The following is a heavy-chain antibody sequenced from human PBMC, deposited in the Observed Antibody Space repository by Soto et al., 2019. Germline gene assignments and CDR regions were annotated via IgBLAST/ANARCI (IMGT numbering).Heavy chain of an antibody. CDR2: VHHSWGS. J-gene: IGHJ6*02. CDR1: GGSISSYY. CDR3: ARQGFGPLHGLVDV. D-gene: IGHD3-10*01. V-gene: IGHV4-59*08. Sequence: QVQLQESGPGLVKPSETLSLSCTVSGGSISSYYWSWFRQSPGKRMEWIGYVHHSWGSSYNPSLQSLVAISLDTSKSKFSLKLTSVTATATAVYYCARQGFGPLHGLVDVWGQGTTVTVSS.